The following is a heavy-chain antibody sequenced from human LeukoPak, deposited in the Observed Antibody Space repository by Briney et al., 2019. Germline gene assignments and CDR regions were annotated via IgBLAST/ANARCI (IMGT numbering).Heavy chain of an antibody. CDR1: GFTFTSYS. CDR3: AKRGRYSGYEP. J-gene: IGHJ5*02. V-gene: IGHV3-23*01. CDR2: ISGSGGST. Sequence: TGGSLRLSCAASGFTFTSYSMNWVRQAPGKGLEWVSAISGSGGSTYYADSVKGRFTISRDNSKNTLYLQMNSLRAEDTAVYYCAKRGRYSGYEPWGQGTLVTVSS. D-gene: IGHD5-12*01.